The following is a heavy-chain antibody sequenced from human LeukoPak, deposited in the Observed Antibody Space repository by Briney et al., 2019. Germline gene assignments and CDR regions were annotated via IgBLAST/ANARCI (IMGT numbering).Heavy chain of an antibody. V-gene: IGHV4-39*01. D-gene: IGHD2-15*01. CDR3: ARRPRVGYCSVSSCLFYFDY. CDR1: GGSISSSSYY. J-gene: IGHJ4*02. Sequence: SETLSLTCTVSGGSISSSSYYWGWIRQPPGKGLEWIGSIYYSGSTDYNPSLKSRVTISVDTSKNQFPLKLSSVTAADTAVYYCARRPRVGYCSVSSCLFYFDYWGQGALVTVSS. CDR2: IYYSGST.